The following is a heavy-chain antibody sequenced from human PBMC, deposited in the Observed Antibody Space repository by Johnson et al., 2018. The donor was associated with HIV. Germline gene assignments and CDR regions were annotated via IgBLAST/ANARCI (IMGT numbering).Heavy chain of an antibody. Sequence: QVQLVESGGGVVQPGRSLRLSCAASGFTFSNFGMHWVRQAPGKGLEWVAVISYDGSNKYYADSVKGRFTISRDNSKNTLYLQMNSLRAEDTAVYYCARRGNYLADAFDIWGQGTMVTVSS. CDR3: ARRGNYLADAFDI. V-gene: IGHV3-30*19. D-gene: IGHD1-7*01. J-gene: IGHJ3*02. CDR2: ISYDGSNK. CDR1: GFTFSNFG.